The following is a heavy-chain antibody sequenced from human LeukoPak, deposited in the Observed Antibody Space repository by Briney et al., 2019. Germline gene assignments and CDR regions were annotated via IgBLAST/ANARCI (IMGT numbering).Heavy chain of an antibody. V-gene: IGHV4-4*07. J-gene: IGHJ6*03. D-gene: IGHD6-6*01. CDR2: IFANRSP. Sequence: SETLCLTCTVSGASVTSYYWSWIRRPAGKGLEWIGRIFANRSPNHNPSLKSRVTMAVDTSKNQFSLKLSSVTATDAAVYYCARESRAPYTSSPHFYYYYYMDVWGNGTTFTVSS. CDR1: GASVTSYY. CDR3: ARESRAPYTSSPHFYYYYYMDV.